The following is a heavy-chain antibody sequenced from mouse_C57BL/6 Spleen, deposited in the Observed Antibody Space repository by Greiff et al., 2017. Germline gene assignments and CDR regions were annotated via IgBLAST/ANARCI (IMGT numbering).Heavy chain of an antibody. CDR3: ARHRDSSGVFDY. CDR2: ISNLAYSI. Sequence: EVKLMESGGGLVQPGGSLKLSCAASGFTFSDYGMAWVRQAPRKGPEWVAFISNLAYSIYYADPVTGRFTISRENAKNTLYLEMSSLRSEDTAMYYCARHRDSSGVFDYWGQGTTLTVSS. V-gene: IGHV5-15*01. CDR1: GFTFSDYG. J-gene: IGHJ2*01. D-gene: IGHD3-2*02.